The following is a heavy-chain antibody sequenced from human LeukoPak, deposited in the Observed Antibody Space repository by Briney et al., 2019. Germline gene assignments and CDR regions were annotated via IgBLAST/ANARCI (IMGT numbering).Heavy chain of an antibody. CDR1: GGTFSSYA. CDR2: IIPIFGTA. V-gene: IGHV1-69*13. J-gene: IGHJ4*02. D-gene: IGHD1-26*01. CDR3: ARESGSYGPFDY. Sequence: ASVKVSCKASGGTFSSYAISWVRQAPGQGLEWMGGIIPIFGTANYAQKFQGRVTITADESTSTAYMELSSLRSEDTAVYYCARESGSYGPFDYWGQGTLVTVSS.